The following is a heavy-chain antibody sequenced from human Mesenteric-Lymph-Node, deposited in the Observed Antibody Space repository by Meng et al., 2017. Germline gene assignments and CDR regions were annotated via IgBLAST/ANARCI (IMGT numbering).Heavy chain of an antibody. CDR2: INHSGST. CDR3: ARVKVLWFGEPYYFDY. CDR1: GGSFSGYY. V-gene: IGHV4-34*01. D-gene: IGHD3-10*01. J-gene: IGHJ4*02. Sequence: QVQLQQWGAGLLKPSATLSLTCAVYGGSFSGYYWSWIRQPPGKGLEWIGEINHSGSTNYNPSLKSRVTISVDTSKNQFSLKLSSVTAADTAVYYCARVKVLWFGEPYYFDYWGQGTLVTVSS.